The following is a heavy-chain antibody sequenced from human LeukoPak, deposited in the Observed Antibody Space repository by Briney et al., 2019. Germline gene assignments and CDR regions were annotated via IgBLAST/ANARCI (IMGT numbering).Heavy chain of an antibody. CDR2: VYSAGDT. J-gene: IGHJ5*02. CDR1: GFSISSYG. D-gene: IGHD3-10*01. Sequence: QSGGSLRLSCVASGFSISSYGMSWVRQAPGKAPEWVSLVYSAGDTHYADSVQGRFIISRDNSKNTLYLQMNNLRVEDTAVYHGVRDRGDGRAWVEFDPWGQGTVVTVSS. V-gene: IGHV3-66*02. CDR3: VRDRGDGRAWVEFDP.